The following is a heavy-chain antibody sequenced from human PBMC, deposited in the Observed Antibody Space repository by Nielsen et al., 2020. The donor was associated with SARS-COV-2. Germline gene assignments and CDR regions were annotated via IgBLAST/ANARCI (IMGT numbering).Heavy chain of an antibody. J-gene: IGHJ3*02. CDR2: IRTKPNNYAT. CDR1: GFTLSDSA. D-gene: IGHD6-13*01. Sequence: GESLKISCAASGFTLSDSAMHWVRQASGKGLEWVGRIRTKPNNYATVYTASVKGRFTISRDDSKNTAFLQMNSLKIEDTAVYFCTRVNPISGSWFDAFDIWGQGTMVTVSS. V-gene: IGHV3-73*01. CDR3: TRVNPISGSWFDAFDI.